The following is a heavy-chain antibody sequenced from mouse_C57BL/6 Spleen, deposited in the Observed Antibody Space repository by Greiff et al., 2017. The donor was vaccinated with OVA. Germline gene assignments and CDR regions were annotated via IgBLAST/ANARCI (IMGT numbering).Heavy chain of an antibody. CDR3: ARGRGDY. V-gene: IGHV1-50*01. Sequence: QVQLQQPGAELVKPGASVKLSCKASGYTFTSYWMQWVKQRPGQGLEWIGEIDPSDSYTNHNQKFKGKATLTVDTSSSTAYMQLSSLTSEDSAVYYCARGRGDYWGQGTSVTVSS. J-gene: IGHJ4*01. CDR2: IDPSDSYT. CDR1: GYTFTSYW.